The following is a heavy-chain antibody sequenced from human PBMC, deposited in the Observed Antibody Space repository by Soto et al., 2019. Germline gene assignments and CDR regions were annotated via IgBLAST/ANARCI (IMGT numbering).Heavy chain of an antibody. D-gene: IGHD2-21*02. V-gene: IGHV2-5*02. Sequence: QITLKESGPTLVKPTQTLTLTCTFSGFSLNTAGLGADWIRQPPGKALEWLALIYWDNDKRYRPSLMSRLTITKDTSKNQVVLSMTNMDPVDAATYYCVHTRCGGDCLQSYSSHYYYGMDVWGQGTTVTVSS. CDR3: VHTRCGGDCLQSYSSHYYYGMDV. CDR1: GFSLNTAGLG. CDR2: IYWDNDK. J-gene: IGHJ6*02.